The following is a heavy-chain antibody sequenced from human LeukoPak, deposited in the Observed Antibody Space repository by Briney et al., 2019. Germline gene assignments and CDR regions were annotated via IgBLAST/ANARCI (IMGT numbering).Heavy chain of an antibody. CDR1: GYSISSGYY. V-gene: IGHV4-38-2*02. J-gene: IGHJ2*01. CDR3: ARVTALRFIPYWYFDL. Sequence: NPSETLSLTCTVSGYSISSGYYWGWIRQPPGKGLEWIGSIYHSGSTYYNPSLKSRVTISVDTSKNQFSLKLSSVTAADTAVYYCARVTALRFIPYWYFDLWGRGTLVTVSS. CDR2: IYHSGST. D-gene: IGHD5/OR15-5a*01.